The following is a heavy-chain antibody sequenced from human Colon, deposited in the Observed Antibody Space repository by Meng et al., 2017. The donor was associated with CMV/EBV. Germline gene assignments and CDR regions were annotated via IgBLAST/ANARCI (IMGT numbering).Heavy chain of an antibody. Sequence: GESLKISCAASGFTFSSYSMNWVRQAPGKGLEWVSVIYSGDNRTYYGDSVRGRFTISRDNSKHTLYLQMNSLRVEDTAVYYCVKDDNGYTGEGGSWGQGTLVTVSS. CDR1: GFTFSSYS. CDR3: VKDDNGYTGEGGS. V-gene: IGHV3-23*03. D-gene: IGHD5-18*01. J-gene: IGHJ5*02. CDR2: IYSGDNRT.